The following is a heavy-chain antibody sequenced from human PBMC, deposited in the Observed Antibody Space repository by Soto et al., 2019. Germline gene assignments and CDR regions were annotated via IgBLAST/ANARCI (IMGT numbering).Heavy chain of an antibody. CDR3: GRLAEAATGHTDFDF. CDR1: GASIKSRNYF. D-gene: IGHD2-15*01. CDR2: IHSSGGT. V-gene: IGHV4-39*02. J-gene: IGHJ4*02. Sequence: QLQLQETGPGLVKPSETLSLTCTVSGASIKSRNYFWGWIRQPPGKGLEFVGSIHSSGGTYYNPSLNGRVTVSVDLSNSHFSLSLKSLTATDTAVYYCGRLAEAATGHTDFDFWGQGTLVTVSS.